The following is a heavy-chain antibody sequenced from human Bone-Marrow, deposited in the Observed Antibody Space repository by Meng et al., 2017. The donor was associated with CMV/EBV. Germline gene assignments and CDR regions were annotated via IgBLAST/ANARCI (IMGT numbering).Heavy chain of an antibody. CDR3: SKDLSKDFDH. CDR2: IRCDGSLK. V-gene: IGHV3-30*02. J-gene: IGHJ4*02. CDR1: GFSFSNYG. Sequence: GESLKISCEASGFSFSNYGMHWVRQAPGKGLEWVAFIRCDGSLKYYGDSVKGRFTISRDNSKNTLYLQMNSLRAEDTAVYYCSKDLSKDFDHWGQGTLVTVSS. D-gene: IGHD2/OR15-2a*01.